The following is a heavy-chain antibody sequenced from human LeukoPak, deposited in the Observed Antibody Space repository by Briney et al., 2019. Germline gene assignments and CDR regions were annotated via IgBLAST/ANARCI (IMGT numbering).Heavy chain of an antibody. D-gene: IGHD6-13*01. Sequence: SETLSLTCTVSGGSISSYCWSWIRQPPGKGLEWIGYIYYSGSTNYNPSLKSRVTISVDTSKNQFSLKLSSVTAADTAVYYCASDGAAADNFDYWGQRTLVTVSS. V-gene: IGHV4-59*01. J-gene: IGHJ4*02. CDR2: IYYSGST. CDR3: ASDGAAADNFDY. CDR1: GGSISSYC.